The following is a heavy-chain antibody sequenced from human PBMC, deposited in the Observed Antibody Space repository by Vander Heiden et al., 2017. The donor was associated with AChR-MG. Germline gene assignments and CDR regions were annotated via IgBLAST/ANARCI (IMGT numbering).Heavy chain of an antibody. D-gene: IGHD1-26*01. J-gene: IGHJ4*02. CDR2: IYYSGST. V-gene: IGHV4-39*01. Sequence: QLQLQESGPGPVKPSETLSLTCTVAGGSISSSSYYWGWIRQPPGKGLEWVGSIYYSGSTYYNPSLKRRVTISVDTSKNQFSLKLSSVTAADTAVYYCARFYEGSRVRWENYFDYWGQGTLVTVSS. CDR3: ARFYEGSRVRWENYFDY. CDR1: GGSISSSSYY.